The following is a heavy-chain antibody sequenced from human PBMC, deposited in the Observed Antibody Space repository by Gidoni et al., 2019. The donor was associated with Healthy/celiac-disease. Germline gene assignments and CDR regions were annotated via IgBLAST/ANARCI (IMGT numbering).Heavy chain of an antibody. D-gene: IGHD1-1*01. CDR1: GFTFSTYG. Sequence: QVHLVESGGGVLQPGWSLRLSFAASGFTFSTYGMHWFRQAPGKGLEWVAVISHEGSNKYYADAVKGRFTISRDNSKNTLYLQMNSLRAEDTAVYYCAKEQGGTTYLMDVWGKGTTVTVSS. CDR2: ISHEGSNK. CDR3: AKEQGGTTYLMDV. J-gene: IGHJ6*03. V-gene: IGHV3-30*18.